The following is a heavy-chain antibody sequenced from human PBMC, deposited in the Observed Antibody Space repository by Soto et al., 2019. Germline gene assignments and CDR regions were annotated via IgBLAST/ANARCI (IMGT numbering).Heavy chain of an antibody. V-gene: IGHV4-4*02. CDR1: GGSISSNNW. J-gene: IGHJ5*02. Sequence: SETLSLTCAVSGGSISSNNWWSWVRQPPGKGLEWIGEIFHSGSTHYSPSLKSRVTISVDKSKKYFSLKLTSVTAADTAVYYCAVFRNDGTQLFDPWSQGTLVTVSS. D-gene: IGHD1-1*01. CDR2: IFHSGST. CDR3: AVFRNDGTQLFDP.